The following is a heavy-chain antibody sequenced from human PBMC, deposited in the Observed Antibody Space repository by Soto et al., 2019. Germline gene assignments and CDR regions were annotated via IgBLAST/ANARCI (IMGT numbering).Heavy chain of an antibody. V-gene: IGHV1-69*02. CDR3: ARTLRVQEAIDY. Sequence: SVKVSCKASGGTFSSYTISWVRQAPGQGLEWMGRIIPILGIANYAQKFQGRVTITADKSTSTAHMELSSLRSEDTAVYYCARTLRVQEAIDYWGQGTLVTVSS. CDR2: IIPILGIA. CDR1: GGTFSSYT. J-gene: IGHJ4*02. D-gene: IGHD2-15*01.